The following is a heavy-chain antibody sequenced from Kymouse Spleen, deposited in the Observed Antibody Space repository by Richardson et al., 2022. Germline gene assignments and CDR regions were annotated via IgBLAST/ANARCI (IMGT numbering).Heavy chain of an antibody. V-gene: IGHV3-73*02. J-gene: IGHJ4*02. D-gene: IGHD6-6*01. Sequence: EVQLVESGGGLVQPGGSLKLSCAASGFTFSGSAMHWVRQASGKGLEWVGRIRSKANSYATAYAASVKGRFTISRDDSKNTAYLQMNSLKTEDTAVYYCTIERAIAARPDFDYWGQGTLVTVSS. CDR3: TIERAIAARPDFDY. CDR1: GFTFSGSA. CDR2: IRSKANSYAT.